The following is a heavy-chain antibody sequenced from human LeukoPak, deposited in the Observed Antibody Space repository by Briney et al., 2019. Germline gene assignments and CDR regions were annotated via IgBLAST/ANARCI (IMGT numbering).Heavy chain of an antibody. CDR2: IRYDGSNK. D-gene: IGHD3-10*01. Sequence: PGGSLRLSCAASGFTFSSYGMHWVRQAPGKGLEWVAFIRYDGSNKYYADSVKGRFTISRDNSKNTLYLQMNSLRAEDTAVYYCARDPGITMVRGTFDYWGQGTLVTVSS. CDR3: ARDPGITMVRGTFDY. V-gene: IGHV3-30*02. J-gene: IGHJ4*02. CDR1: GFTFSSYG.